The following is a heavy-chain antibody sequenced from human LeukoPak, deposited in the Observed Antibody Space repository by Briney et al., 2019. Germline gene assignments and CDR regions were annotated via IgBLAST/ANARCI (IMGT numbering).Heavy chain of an antibody. V-gene: IGHV3-21*01. Sequence: GGSLRLSCAASGFTFSSYSMNWVRQAPGKGLEWVSSISSSSSYIYYADSVKGRFTISRDNAKNSLYLQMNSLRAEDTAVYYCARDGRYYDSSGYLGYWGQGTLVTVSS. D-gene: IGHD3-22*01. J-gene: IGHJ4*02. CDR3: ARDGRYYDSSGYLGY. CDR1: GFTFSSYS. CDR2: ISSSSSYI.